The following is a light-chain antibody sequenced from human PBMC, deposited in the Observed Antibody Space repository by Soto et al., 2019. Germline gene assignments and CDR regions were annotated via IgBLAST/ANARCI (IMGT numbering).Light chain of an antibody. CDR1: QSISSY. CDR2: AAS. V-gene: IGKV1-39*01. Sequence: DIQMTQSPSSLSASVGDRVTITCRASQSISSYLNWYQQKPGKAPKLLIYAASSLQSGVPSRFSGSGSGTDFTLTISSLQPEDFATYYCLQSYSTPPVTFGQGTKVEIK. J-gene: IGKJ1*01. CDR3: LQSYSTPPVT.